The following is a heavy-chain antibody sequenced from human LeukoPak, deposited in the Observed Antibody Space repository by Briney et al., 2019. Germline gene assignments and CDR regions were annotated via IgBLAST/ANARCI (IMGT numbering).Heavy chain of an antibody. CDR3: ARDPQGPPFYEAGYMDV. V-gene: IGHV4-61*02. Sequence: SSETLSLTCTVSGGSISSGSYYWSWIRQPAGKGLEWIGRIYTSGSTNYNPSLKSRVTISVDTSKNQFSLKLSSVTAADTAVYYCARDPQGPPFYEAGYMDVWGKGTTVTISS. CDR1: GGSISSGSYY. J-gene: IGHJ6*03. CDR2: IYTSGST. D-gene: IGHD3-3*01.